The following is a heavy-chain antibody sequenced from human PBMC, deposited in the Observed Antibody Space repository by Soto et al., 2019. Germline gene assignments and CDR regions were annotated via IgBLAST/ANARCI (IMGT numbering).Heavy chain of an antibody. CDR1: GFTFSFYG. Sequence: GGSLRLSCAASGFTFSFYGMHWVRQAPGKGLEWVAVISYDGSDKYYADSVKGRFTISRDNSKNTLYLQMNSLRAEDTAVYYCAKSGPLYSSSWTYYYYYGMDVWGQGTTVTVS. CDR3: AKSGPLYSSSWTYYYYYGMDV. J-gene: IGHJ6*02. D-gene: IGHD6-13*01. V-gene: IGHV3-30*18. CDR2: ISYDGSDK.